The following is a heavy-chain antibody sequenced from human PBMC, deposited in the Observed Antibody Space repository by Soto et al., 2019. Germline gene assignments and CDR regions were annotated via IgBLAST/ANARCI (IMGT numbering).Heavy chain of an antibody. D-gene: IGHD5-12*01. V-gene: IGHV1-18*04. J-gene: IGHJ4*02. CDR2: ISAHNGNT. CDR3: ARDLGGFPDY. Sequence: ASVKVSCKASGYTFTGYYMHWVRQAPGQGLEWMGWISAHNGNTKYEQKLQGRVTMTTDTSTSTAYMELRSLRSDDTAVYYCARDLGGFPDYWGQGTLVTVSS. CDR1: GYTFTGYY.